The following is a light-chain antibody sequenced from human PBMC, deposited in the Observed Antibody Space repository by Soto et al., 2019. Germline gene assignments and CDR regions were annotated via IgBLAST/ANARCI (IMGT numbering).Light chain of an antibody. J-gene: IGKJ2*01. CDR3: QQYGPSPMYT. CDR1: QTVSSSY. V-gene: IGKV3-20*01. Sequence: EIVLTQSPGTLSLSPGERATLSCRASQTVSSSYLAWYQQKPGQAPRLLIYGASTRATGIPGRFSGSASGTDFTLTTRRLEPEDFAVYYCQQYGPSPMYTFGQGTNLEIK. CDR2: GAS.